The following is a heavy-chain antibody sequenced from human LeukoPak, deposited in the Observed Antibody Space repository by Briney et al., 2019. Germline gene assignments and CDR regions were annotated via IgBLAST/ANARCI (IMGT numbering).Heavy chain of an antibody. D-gene: IGHD3-3*01. CDR3: ATDFGSMYYYGMDV. J-gene: IGHJ6*02. V-gene: IGHV1-24*01. CDR2: FDPEDGET. Sequence: ASVKVSCKVSGYTLTELSKHWVRQAPGKGLEWMGGFDPEDGETIYAQKFQGRVTMTEDTSTDTAYMELSSLRSEDTAVYYCATDFGSMYYYGMDVWGQGTTVTVSS. CDR1: GYTLTELS.